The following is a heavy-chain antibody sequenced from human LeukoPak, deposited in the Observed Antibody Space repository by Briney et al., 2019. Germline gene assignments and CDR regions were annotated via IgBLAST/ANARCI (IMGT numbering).Heavy chain of an antibody. V-gene: IGHV3-53*01. CDR2: IYSGGST. Sequence: PGGSLRLSCAASGFTVSSNYMSWVRQAPGKGLEWVSVIYSGGSTYYADSAKGRSTISRDNSKNTLYLQMNSLRAEDTAVYYCARGRAAPLGYYYYGMDVWGQGTTVTVSS. CDR3: ARGRAAPLGYYYYGMDV. CDR1: GFTVSSNY. J-gene: IGHJ6*02. D-gene: IGHD6-13*01.